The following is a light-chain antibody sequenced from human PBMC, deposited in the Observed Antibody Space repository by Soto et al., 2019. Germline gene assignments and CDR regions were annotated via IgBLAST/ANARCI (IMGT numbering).Light chain of an antibody. V-gene: IGKV3-20*01. J-gene: IGKJ3*01. Sequence: EVVLTQSPGTLSLSPGERATLSCRASHTIVSSYLAWYQQKPGQAPRLLLYGASNRATGIPDRFSGSGSGTDFTLTISRVEPEDFAVYYCQQGTFGPGTRVEIK. CDR3: QQGT. CDR1: HTIVSSY. CDR2: GAS.